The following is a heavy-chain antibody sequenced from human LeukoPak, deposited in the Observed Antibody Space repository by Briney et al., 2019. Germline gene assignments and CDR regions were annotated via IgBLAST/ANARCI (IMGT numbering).Heavy chain of an antibody. V-gene: IGHV1-46*01. D-gene: IGHD2-2*01. Sequence: ASVKVSCKASGYSFTYHYMHWLRQAPGQGLEWIGIINPSDGSTTYAQKFQGRVTMTRDMSTSTVYMELSSLRSEDTAVYYCARERGIVVVPAARRYWFDPWGQGTLVTVSS. CDR3: ARERGIVVVPAARRYWFDP. CDR2: INPSDGST. CDR1: GYSFTYHY. J-gene: IGHJ5*02.